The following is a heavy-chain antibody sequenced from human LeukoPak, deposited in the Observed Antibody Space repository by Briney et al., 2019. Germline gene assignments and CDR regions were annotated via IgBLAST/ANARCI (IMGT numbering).Heavy chain of an antibody. CDR3: ARAGILTFPCDY. CDR2: INPNSGGT. J-gene: IGHJ4*02. V-gene: IGHV1-2*02. D-gene: IGHD3-16*01. Sequence: ASVKVSCKASGYTFTGYYMHWVRQAPGQGLEWMGWINPNSGGTNYAQKFQGRVTMTRDTSISTAYMELSSLRSEDTAVYYCARAGILTFPCDYWGQGTLVTVSS. CDR1: GYTFTGYY.